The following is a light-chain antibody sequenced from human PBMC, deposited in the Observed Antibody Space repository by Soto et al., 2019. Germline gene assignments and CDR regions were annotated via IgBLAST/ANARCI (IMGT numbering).Light chain of an antibody. Sequence: QSVLTQPPSVSGAPGQTITISCTGSSANIGAGYDVHWYQQCPGTAPKLIIHGNNDRPSGVSDRFSASKSGTSASLSITGLHAEDEADYYCHSYDSSLRVYVVFGGGTKLTVL. V-gene: IGLV1-40*01. J-gene: IGLJ2*01. CDR1: SANIGAGYD. CDR2: GNN. CDR3: HSYDSSLRVYVV.